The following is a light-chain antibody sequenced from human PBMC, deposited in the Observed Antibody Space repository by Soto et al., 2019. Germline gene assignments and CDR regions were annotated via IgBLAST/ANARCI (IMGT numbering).Light chain of an antibody. V-gene: IGKV3-15*01. CDR2: AAS. J-gene: IGKJ3*01. CDR3: QEYSKWPLFT. CDR1: QSVSTN. Sequence: EXXXTXXPXILSVSPGDRATLSCRASQSVSTNLAWYQQKPGQAPTLLIYAASTRATGIPARFTGSGSGTDFTLTISSLQSEDFAVYYCQEYSKWPLFTFGPGTRVDIK.